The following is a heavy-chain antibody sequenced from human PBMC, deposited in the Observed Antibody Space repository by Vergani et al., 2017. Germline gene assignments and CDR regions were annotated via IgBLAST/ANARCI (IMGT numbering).Heavy chain of an antibody. CDR3: VKDIAASGNYWYFDL. Sequence: EVQLVESGGGLVQPGRSLRLSCAASGFPFDDYAMHWVRQAPGKGLEWVSGINWNSDSIAYADSVKGRFTISRENAKNSLYLQMNSLRAEDTALYYCVKDIAASGNYWYFDLWGRGTLVTVSS. D-gene: IGHD6-13*01. CDR2: INWNSDSI. J-gene: IGHJ2*01. V-gene: IGHV3-9*01. CDR1: GFPFDDYA.